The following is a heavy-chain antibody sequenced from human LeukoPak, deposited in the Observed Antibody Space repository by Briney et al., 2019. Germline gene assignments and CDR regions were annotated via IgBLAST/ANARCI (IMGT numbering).Heavy chain of an antibody. CDR1: GGSISSYY. CDR3: ARGPRSGDYVYYYYYMDV. CDR2: IYYSGST. D-gene: IGHD4-17*01. Sequence: SETLSLTCTVSGGSISSYYWSWIRQPPGKGLEWIGYIYYSGSTNYNPSLKSRVTISVDTSKNQFSLKLSSVTAADTAVYYCARGPRSGDYVYYYYYMDVWGKGTTVTISS. J-gene: IGHJ6*03. V-gene: IGHV4-59*01.